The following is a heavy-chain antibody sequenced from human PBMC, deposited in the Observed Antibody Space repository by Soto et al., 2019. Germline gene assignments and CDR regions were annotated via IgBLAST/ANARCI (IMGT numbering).Heavy chain of an antibody. CDR3: ARSHTLEPGWTQRYYFDX. CDR2: IYTSGST. J-gene: IGHJ4*02. V-gene: IGHV4-4*07. D-gene: IGHD1-1*01. Sequence: SETLSLTCTVSGGSISSYYWSWIRQPAGKGLEWIGRIYTSGSTNYKPSLKSRVTMSVDTSKNQFSLKLSSVTAADTAVYYCARSHTLEPGWTQRYYFDXWGQGTLVTVSX. CDR1: GGSISSYY.